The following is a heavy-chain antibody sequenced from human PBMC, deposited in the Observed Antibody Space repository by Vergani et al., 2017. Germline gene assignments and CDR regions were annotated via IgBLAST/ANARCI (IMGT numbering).Heavy chain of an antibody. CDR3: GTGGGLLQRSAFDP. J-gene: IGHJ5*02. D-gene: IGHD3-10*01. CDR2: IYYSGST. Sequence: QVQLQESGPGLVKPSETLSLTCTVSGSSISSYYWSWIRQPPGKGLEWIGYIYYSGSTNYNPSLKSRVTISVDTSKNQFSLKLSSVTAADTAVYYCGTGGGLLQRSAFDPWGQGTLVTVSS. CDR1: GSSISSYY. V-gene: IGHV4-59*01.